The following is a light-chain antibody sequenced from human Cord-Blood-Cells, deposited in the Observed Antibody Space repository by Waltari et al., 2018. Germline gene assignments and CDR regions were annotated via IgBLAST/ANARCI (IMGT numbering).Light chain of an antibody. CDR2: DVS. CDR1: SSAVCGSNY. J-gene: IGLJ1*01. CDR3: SSYTSSSSYV. Sequence: QSALTQPASVSGSPGQSITISCTGTSSAVCGSNYFLWYQQHPGKAPKLMIYDVSNRPSGVSNRFSGSKSGNTASLTISGLQAEDEADYYCSSYTSSSSYVFGTGTKVTVL. V-gene: IGLV2-14*01.